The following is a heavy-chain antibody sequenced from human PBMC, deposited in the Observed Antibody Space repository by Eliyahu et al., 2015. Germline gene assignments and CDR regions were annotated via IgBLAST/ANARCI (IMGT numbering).Heavy chain of an antibody. Sequence: EVQLLESGGGLVQPGGSLRLSCAASGFTFRAMPLSWVRQAPGKGLGWVSAISRSGDDTYYADSVKGRLTVSRDNSKNTLSLQMNSLTAEDTAIYFCAKAFFYGDYSYSDSWGQGTLVTVSS. CDR2: ISRSGDDT. J-gene: IGHJ4*02. CDR1: GFTFRAMP. CDR3: AKAFFYGDYSYSDS. V-gene: IGHV3-23*01. D-gene: IGHD4-17*01.